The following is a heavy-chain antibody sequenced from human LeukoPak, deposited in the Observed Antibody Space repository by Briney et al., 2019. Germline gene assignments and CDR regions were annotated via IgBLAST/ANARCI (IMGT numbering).Heavy chain of an antibody. V-gene: IGHV3-21*01. D-gene: IGHD3-10*01. CDR2: ISSSSSYI. CDR3: ARARFREGGYYFDY. Sequence: GGSLRLSCAASGFTFSSYSMNWVRQAPGKGLEWVSSISSSSSYIYYADSVKGRFTISRDNAKNSLYLQMNSLRAEDTAVYYCARARFREGGYYFDYWGQGTLVTVSS. J-gene: IGHJ4*02. CDR1: GFTFSSYS.